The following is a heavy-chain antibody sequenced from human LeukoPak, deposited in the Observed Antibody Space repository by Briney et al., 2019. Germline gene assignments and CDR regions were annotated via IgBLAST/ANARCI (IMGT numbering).Heavy chain of an antibody. CDR1: GFNFRSYG. CDR2: IVDSGGST. Sequence: PGGSLRLSCAASGFNFRSYGMSWVRQAPGKGLEWVSGIVDSGGSTYYADSVKGRFTISRDNSKNTLYLQMNSLRAEDTAVYYCAKEAGYSSGCLDYWGQGTLVTVSS. V-gene: IGHV3-23*01. CDR3: AKEAGYSSGCLDY. D-gene: IGHD6-19*01. J-gene: IGHJ4*02.